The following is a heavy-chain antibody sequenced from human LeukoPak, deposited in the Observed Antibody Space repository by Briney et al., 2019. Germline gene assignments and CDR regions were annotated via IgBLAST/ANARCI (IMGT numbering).Heavy chain of an antibody. Sequence: SGGSLRLSCAASGFAFNTYTLNWVRQAPGKGLEWVACISSSGSYTYYANSVKGRFTVSRDNAKNSLFLQMNSLRAEDTAVYYCAREGGAVAGMLDYWGQGTLVTVSS. J-gene: IGHJ4*02. D-gene: IGHD6-19*01. CDR3: AREGGAVAGMLDY. CDR1: GFAFNTYT. V-gene: IGHV3-21*01. CDR2: ISSSGSYT.